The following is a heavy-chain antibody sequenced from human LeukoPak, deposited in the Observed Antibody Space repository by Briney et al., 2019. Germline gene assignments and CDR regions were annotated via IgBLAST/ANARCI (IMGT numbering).Heavy chain of an antibody. D-gene: IGHD6-19*01. CDR1: GFTFDDYA. J-gene: IGHJ4*02. CDR2: ISGSGGST. Sequence: GGSLRLSCAASGFTFDDYAMHWVRQAPGKGLEWVSAISGSGGSTYYADSVKGRFTISRDNSKNTLYLQMNSLRAEDTAVYYCARGRGLSGWSMLSYFDYWGQGTLVTVSS. V-gene: IGHV3-23*01. CDR3: ARGRGLSGWSMLSYFDY.